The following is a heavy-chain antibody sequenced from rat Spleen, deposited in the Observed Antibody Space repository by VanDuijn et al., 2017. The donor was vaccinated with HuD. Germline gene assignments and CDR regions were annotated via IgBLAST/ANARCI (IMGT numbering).Heavy chain of an antibody. CDR2: MWSDGDT. D-gene: IGHD1-11*01. Sequence: VQLKESGPGLVQPSQTLSLTCTVPGFSLTSYHVHWIRQPPGKGLAWMGVMWSDGDTSYNSALKSRLSVSRDTSKSQVFLKMSSLQTEDTATYCCARVTDYGYWYFDFWGPGTMVTVSS. CDR1: GFSLTSYH. CDR3: ARVTDYGYWYFDF. V-gene: IGHV2-32*01. J-gene: IGHJ1*01.